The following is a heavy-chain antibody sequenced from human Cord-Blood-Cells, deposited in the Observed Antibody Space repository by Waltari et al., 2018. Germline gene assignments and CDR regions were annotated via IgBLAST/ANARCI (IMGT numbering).Heavy chain of an antibody. CDR1: GYSISSGYY. J-gene: IGHJ4*02. V-gene: IGHV4-38-2*02. Sequence: QVQLQESGPGLVKPSETLSLTCTVSGYSISSGYYWGWIRQPPGKGLEWIGSIYNSGSTYYNPSLKSRVTISVDTSKNQFSLKLSSVTAADTAVYYCARDQTRGSYLYWGQGTLVTVSS. CDR2: IYNSGST. D-gene: IGHD1-26*01. CDR3: ARDQTRGSYLY.